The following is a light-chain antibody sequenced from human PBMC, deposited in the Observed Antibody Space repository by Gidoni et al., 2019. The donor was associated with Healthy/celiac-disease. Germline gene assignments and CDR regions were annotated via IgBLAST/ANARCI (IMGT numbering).Light chain of an antibody. CDR1: SSNIGSNY. V-gene: IGLV1-47*01. J-gene: IGLJ3*02. CDR2: KNK. Sequence: QSVLTQPPSASGTPGHRVTISRTGSSSNIGSNYLDRYQRHPGTAPKLLNYKNKQRPSGVPDRFSGSKSGTSASLAISGLRSEDEADYYCAAWDDSLSGWVFGGGTKLTVL. CDR3: AAWDDSLSGWV.